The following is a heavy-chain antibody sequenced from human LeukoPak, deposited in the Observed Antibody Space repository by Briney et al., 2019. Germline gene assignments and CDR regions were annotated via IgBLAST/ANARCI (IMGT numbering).Heavy chain of an antibody. D-gene: IGHD2-2*02. Sequence: GGSLRLSCAASGFIFSNAWMTWVRQAPGKGLEWVGRIKSKTDGGTTDYAAPVKGRFAISRDDSTNTLYLQMNSLRAEDTAVYYCARDGAIVVVPAAIEFYYYYMDVWGKGTTVTVSS. CDR2: IKSKTDGGTT. CDR3: ARDGAIVVVPAAIEFYYYYMDV. V-gene: IGHV3-15*01. J-gene: IGHJ6*03. CDR1: GFIFSNAW.